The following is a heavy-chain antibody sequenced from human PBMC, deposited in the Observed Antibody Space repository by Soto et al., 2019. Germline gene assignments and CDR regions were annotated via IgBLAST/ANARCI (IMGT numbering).Heavy chain of an antibody. CDR1: GYTFTNYD. Sequence: GASVKVSCKTSGYTFTNYDINWVRQAAGQGLEWMGWINPDSDNTGYAQKFQGRVTMTRDTSISTAYMELNSLRSEDTAVYYCARGRRYCTTTSCYPPAPFPYGMDVWGQGTTVTVSS. J-gene: IGHJ6*02. V-gene: IGHV1-8*01. CDR2: INPDSDNT. CDR3: ARGRRYCTTTSCYPPAPFPYGMDV. D-gene: IGHD2-2*01.